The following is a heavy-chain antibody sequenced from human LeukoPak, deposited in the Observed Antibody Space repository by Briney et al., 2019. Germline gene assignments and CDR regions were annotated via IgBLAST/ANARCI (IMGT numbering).Heavy chain of an antibody. Sequence: GGSLRLSCVGSGFSFSNYGMHWVRQAPGKGLEWVAVISDDASHKYYADSVKGRFTISRDNSKNTLYLQMDSLRLEDTAVFYCAKNREGYSKLDWGRGTLVTVSS. CDR3: AKNREGYSKLD. J-gene: IGHJ4*02. CDR2: ISDDASHK. V-gene: IGHV3-30*18. D-gene: IGHD6-13*01. CDR1: GFSFSNYG.